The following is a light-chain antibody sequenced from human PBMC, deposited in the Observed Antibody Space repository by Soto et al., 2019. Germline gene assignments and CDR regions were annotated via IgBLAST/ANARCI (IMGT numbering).Light chain of an antibody. CDR2: KVS. V-gene: IGKV2-30*02. J-gene: IGKJ5*01. Sequence: DVEMTQSPLSLPVTLGQPSSVSCSSNQRLVHSDGIAYFSWFQQRPGRSPRRLIYKVSNRDSGVPARFSGSGSGTDFALKISRVEAEDVGVYYCMQGTHWPITFGQGTRLEIK. CDR1: QRLVHSDGIAY. CDR3: MQGTHWPIT.